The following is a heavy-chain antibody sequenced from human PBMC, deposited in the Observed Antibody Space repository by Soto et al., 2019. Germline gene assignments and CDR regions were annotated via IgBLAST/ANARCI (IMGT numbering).Heavy chain of an antibody. CDR1: GGSMRNYF. J-gene: IGHJ4*02. CDR2: IHYSGAT. D-gene: IGHD6-13*01. CDR3: AAGEASSRNLAPYYLDF. Sequence: SETLSLTCTVSGGSMRNYFWTWIRQPPGKGLEWIGYIHYSGATSFFPSYNPSLRSRVTISEDTSKNQFSLKMLSVTTADTAVYFCAAGEASSRNLAPYYLDFWGQGTLVTVSS. V-gene: IGHV4-59*01.